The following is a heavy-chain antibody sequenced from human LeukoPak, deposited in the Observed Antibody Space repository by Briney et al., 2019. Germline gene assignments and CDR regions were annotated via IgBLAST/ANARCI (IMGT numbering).Heavy chain of an antibody. Sequence: PGGSLRLSCAASGFTFNRYTLHWVRQAPGKGLEWVSIISFDGSTKDYADSVKGRFTISRDNSKNTLDLQMSSLRVEDTAVYYCARGVVTAYAAFDFWGQGALVTVSS. J-gene: IGHJ4*02. CDR1: GFTFNRYT. V-gene: IGHV3-30-3*01. CDR3: ARGVVTAYAAFDF. D-gene: IGHD2-21*02. CDR2: ISFDGSTK.